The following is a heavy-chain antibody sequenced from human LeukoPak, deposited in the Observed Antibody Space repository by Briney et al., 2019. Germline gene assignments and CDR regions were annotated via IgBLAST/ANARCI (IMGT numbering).Heavy chain of an antibody. V-gene: IGHV3-15*01. J-gene: IGHJ4*02. CDR3: TLQRYYYGSGSPYYFDY. Sequence: GGSLRLSCAASGFTFSNAWMSWVRQAPGKGLEWVGRIKSKTDGGTTDYAAPVKGRFTISRDDSKNTLYLQMNSLKTEDTAVYYCTLQRYYYGSGSPYYFDYWGQGTLVTVSS. CDR2: IKSKTDGGTT. D-gene: IGHD3-10*01. CDR1: GFTFSNAW.